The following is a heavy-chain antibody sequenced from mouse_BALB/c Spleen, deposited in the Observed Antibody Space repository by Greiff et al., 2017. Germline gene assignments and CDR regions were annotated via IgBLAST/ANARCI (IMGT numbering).Heavy chain of an antibody. J-gene: IGHJ4*01. CDR1: GFTFNTYT. Sequence: EVQGVESGGGLVQPKGSLKLSCAASGFTFNTYTMNWVRQAPGKGLEWVARIRSKSNNYATYYADSVKDRFTISRDDSQSMLYLQMNNLKTEDTAMYYCVRRAMDYWGQGTSVTVSS. CDR3: VRRAMDY. CDR2: IRSKSNNYAT. V-gene: IGHV10-1*02.